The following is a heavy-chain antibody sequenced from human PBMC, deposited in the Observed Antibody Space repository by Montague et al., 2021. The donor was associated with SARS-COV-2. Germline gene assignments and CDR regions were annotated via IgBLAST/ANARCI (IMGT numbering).Heavy chain of an antibody. D-gene: IGHD3-22*01. CDR2: ISWNIGSI. CDR1: VFTFGDYA. Sequence: SLRLSCAASVFTFGDYAMHLVRQAPGKGLEWVSGISWNIGSIGYXXSLKGRFTISRDNAKNSLYLQMNSLRAEDTALYYCAKDIDYYDSSGYYDYWGQGTLVTVSS. CDR3: AKDIDYYDSSGYYDY. V-gene: IGHV3-9*01. J-gene: IGHJ4*02.